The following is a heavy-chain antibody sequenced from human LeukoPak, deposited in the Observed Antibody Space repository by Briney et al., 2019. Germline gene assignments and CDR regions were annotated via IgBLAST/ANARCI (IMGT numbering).Heavy chain of an antibody. CDR2: IGWNSGSI. V-gene: IGHV3-9*01. CDR3: AKDLRYSGSYLFDY. D-gene: IGHD1-26*01. Sequence: GGSLRLSCAASGFIFDDYAMHWVRQAPGKGLEWVSGIGWNSGSIDYAVSVKGRFTISRDNAKNSLYLQMNSLRDEDTALYYCAKDLRYSGSYLFDYWGQGTPVTVSS. CDR1: GFIFDDYA. J-gene: IGHJ4*02.